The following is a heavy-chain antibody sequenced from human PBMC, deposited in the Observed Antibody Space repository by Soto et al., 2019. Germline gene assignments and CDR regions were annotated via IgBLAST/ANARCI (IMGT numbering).Heavy chain of an antibody. J-gene: IGHJ4*02. CDR1: GGSIGSYY. CDR3: ARCRSSGWNVKACRY. V-gene: IGHV4-59*01. Sequence: QVQLQESGPGLVKPSETLSLTCTVSGGSIGSYYWSWIRQSPGKELEWIGYVYYTGSTNYNPSLKSRGTISVDTSKNQLSLKVRSVTAADTAIYYCARCRSSGWNVKACRYWGQGTLVTVSS. CDR2: VYYTGST. D-gene: IGHD6-19*01.